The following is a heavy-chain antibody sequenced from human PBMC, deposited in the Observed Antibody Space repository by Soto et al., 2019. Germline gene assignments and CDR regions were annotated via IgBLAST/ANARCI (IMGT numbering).Heavy chain of an antibody. Sequence: QITLKESGPPLLKPTQTLTLTCTFSGFSLSSFAVGVNWIRQPPGKAPEWLALIYWNDDNHYSTSLRNRLTVVKDTSKNQVVLTMTNVDPVDTATYCCAHGSGWLSDYWGQGTLVTVSS. V-gene: IGHV2-5*01. CDR2: IYWNDDN. CDR1: GFSLSSFAVG. J-gene: IGHJ4*02. D-gene: IGHD6-19*01. CDR3: AHGSGWLSDY.